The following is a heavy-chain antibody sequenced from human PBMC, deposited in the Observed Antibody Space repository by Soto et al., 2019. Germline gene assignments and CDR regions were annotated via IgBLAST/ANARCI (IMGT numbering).Heavy chain of an antibody. D-gene: IGHD1-1*01. CDR3: ARGSRLTYNALD. Sequence: EVQLVQSGAEVKEPGESLKISCKDSGDSLTTYWIAWVRQMPGKGLEWMGLIYPGDSDTKYSPSFQGQVTISADKSISTAYLQWSSLKASDTAIYYCARGSRLTYNALDWGQGTTVTVSS. CDR2: IYPGDSDT. CDR1: GDSLTTYW. V-gene: IGHV5-51*01. J-gene: IGHJ6*02.